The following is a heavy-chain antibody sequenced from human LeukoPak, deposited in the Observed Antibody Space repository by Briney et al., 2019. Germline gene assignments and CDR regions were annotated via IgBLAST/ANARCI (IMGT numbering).Heavy chain of an antibody. CDR3: AIDYCSGGSCYPPGHFDY. CDR2: INSDGSST. Sequence: GGSLRLSCAASGFTFSSYWMHWVRQAPGKGLVWVSRINSDGSSTSYADSVKGRFTISRDNAKNTLYLQMNSLRAEDTAVYYCAIDYCSGGSCYPPGHFDYWGQGTLVTVSS. J-gene: IGHJ4*02. CDR1: GFTFSSYW. D-gene: IGHD2-15*01. V-gene: IGHV3-74*01.